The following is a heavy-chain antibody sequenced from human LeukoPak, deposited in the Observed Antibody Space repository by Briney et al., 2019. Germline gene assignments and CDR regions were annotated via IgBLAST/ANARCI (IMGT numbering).Heavy chain of an antibody. D-gene: IGHD2-2*01. CDR1: GGSFSGYY. V-gene: IGHV4-34*01. Sequence: SETLSLTCAVHGGSFSGYYWSWIRQPPGKGLEWIGEINHSGSTNYNPSLKSRVTISVDTSKNQFSLKLSSVTAADTAVYYCARGLRGVVVVPAAMGKGFDYWGQGTLVTVAS. J-gene: IGHJ4*02. CDR3: ARGLRGVVVVPAAMGKGFDY. CDR2: INHSGST.